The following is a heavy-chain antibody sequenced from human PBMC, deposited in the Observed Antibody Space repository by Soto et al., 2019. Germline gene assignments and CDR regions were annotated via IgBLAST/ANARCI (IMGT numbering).Heavy chain of an antibody. CDR2: IWYDGSRQ. CDR3: ARALSGSYDAPDI. CDR1: EFTFSTYG. V-gene: IGHV3-33*01. D-gene: IGHD1-26*01. J-gene: IGHJ3*02. Sequence: QVQLVESGGDVVQPGRSLRLSCVASEFTFSTYGMHWVRQAPGKGLEWVAVIWYDGSRQDYADSVKGRFTISRDNSKNTLHLQMNNLRGEDTAVYYCARALSGSYDAPDIWGQGTVVTVSS.